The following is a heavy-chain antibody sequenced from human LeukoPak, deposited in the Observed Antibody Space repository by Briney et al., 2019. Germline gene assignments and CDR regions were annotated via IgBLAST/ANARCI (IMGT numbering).Heavy chain of an antibody. CDR1: GFTFSSDW. Sequence: QPGGSLRLSCAASGFTFSSDWMHWVRQAPGEGLVWVSRITNDASSTSYADSVKGRFTISRDNAKNTLYLEMSSLRAEDTAVYYCARDLRGHYFDYWGQGTLVTVSS. CDR2: ITNDASST. CDR3: ARDLRGHYFDY. J-gene: IGHJ4*02. V-gene: IGHV3-74*01.